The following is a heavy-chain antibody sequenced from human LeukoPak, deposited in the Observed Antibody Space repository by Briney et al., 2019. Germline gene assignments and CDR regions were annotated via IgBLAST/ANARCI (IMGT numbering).Heavy chain of an antibody. V-gene: IGHV3-23*01. CDR1: GFTFSSYA. CDR3: AKPQEPYYYYYYMDV. CDR2: ISGNAGST. D-gene: IGHD1-26*01. J-gene: IGHJ6*03. Sequence: GGSLRLSCAASGFTFSSYAMSWVRQAPRKGLECVSGISGNAGSTYYGGSVRGRFTISRDNSKNTLYLQMNSLRAEDTAVYYCAKPQEPYYYYYYMDVWGKGTTVTVSS.